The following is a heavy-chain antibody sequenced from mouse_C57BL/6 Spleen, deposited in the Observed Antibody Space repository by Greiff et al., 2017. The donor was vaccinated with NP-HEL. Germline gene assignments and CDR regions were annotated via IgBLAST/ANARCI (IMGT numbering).Heavy chain of an antibody. CDR2: IDPSDSYT. V-gene: IGHV1-59*01. Sequence: VQLQQPGAELVRPGTSVKLSCKASGYTFTSYWMHWVKQRPGQGLEWIGVIDPSDSYTNYNQKFKGKATLTVDTSSSTAYMQLSSLTSEDSAVYYCAKDYFDYWGQGTTLTVSS. CDR3: AKDYFDY. J-gene: IGHJ2*01. CDR1: GYTFTSYW.